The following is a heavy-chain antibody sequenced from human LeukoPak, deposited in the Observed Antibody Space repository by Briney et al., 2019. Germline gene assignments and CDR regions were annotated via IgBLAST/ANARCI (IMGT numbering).Heavy chain of an antibody. V-gene: IGHV3-48*04. Sequence: GGSLRLSCAASGFSFSLYSMNWLRQAPGKGLEWVSYISSGSSTIHYADSVKGRFTISRDNAKNSLYLQMNSLRAEDTAMYHCVRDNSANGLDYWGQGTLVTVSS. D-gene: IGHD4-11*01. CDR2: ISSGSSTI. CDR1: GFSFSLYS. CDR3: VRDNSANGLDY. J-gene: IGHJ4*02.